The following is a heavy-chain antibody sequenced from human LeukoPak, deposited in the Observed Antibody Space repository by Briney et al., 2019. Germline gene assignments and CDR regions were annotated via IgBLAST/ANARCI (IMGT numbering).Heavy chain of an antibody. D-gene: IGHD2-8*01. V-gene: IGHV1-3*01. J-gene: IGHJ5*02. Sequence: ASVKVSCKASGYTFTSYAMHWVRQAPGQRLEWMGWINAGNGNTKYSQKFQGRVTITRDTSASTAYMELSSLRSEDTAVYYCASSHCTNGVCYTNKYNWFDPWGQGTLVTVSS. CDR3: ASSHCTNGVCYTNKYNWFDP. CDR2: INAGNGNT. CDR1: GYTFTSYA.